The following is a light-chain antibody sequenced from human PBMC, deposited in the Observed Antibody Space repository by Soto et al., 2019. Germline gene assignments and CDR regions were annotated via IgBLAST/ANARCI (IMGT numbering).Light chain of an antibody. CDR2: GAS. CDR3: HYGNSPPWT. Sequence: EIVLTQSPGTLSLSPGERATLSCRASQSVSSSYLAWYQQKPGQAPRLLIYGASTRATGIPGRFSGSGSGTDFSLTISRLEPEDFAVYYCHYGNSPPWTFGQGTKVDIK. V-gene: IGKV3-20*01. J-gene: IGKJ1*01. CDR1: QSVSSSY.